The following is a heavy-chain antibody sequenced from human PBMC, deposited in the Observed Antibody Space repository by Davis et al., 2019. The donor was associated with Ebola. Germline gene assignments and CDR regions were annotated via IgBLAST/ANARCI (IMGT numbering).Heavy chain of an antibody. V-gene: IGHV4-59*08. CDR2: IYYSGST. CDR1: GGSISSYY. CDR3: ARRLTYYYDSSGYTSLGSFDY. Sequence: MPSETLSLTCTVSGGSISSYYWSWIRQPPGKGLEWIGYIYYSGSTNYNPSLKSRVTISVDTSKNQFSLKLSPVTAADTAVYYCARRLTYYYDSSGYTSLGSFDYWGQGTLVTVSS. J-gene: IGHJ4*02. D-gene: IGHD3-22*01.